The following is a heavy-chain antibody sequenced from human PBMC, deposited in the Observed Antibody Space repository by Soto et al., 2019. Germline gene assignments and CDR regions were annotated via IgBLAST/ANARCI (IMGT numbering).Heavy chain of an antibody. CDR1: GVSITSYY. V-gene: IGHV4-59*08. J-gene: IGHJ3*01. Sequence: QVQMQESGPGLVKPSETLSLTCTVSGVSITSYYWNWIRQIPEKGLEWIGFIHYSGGSKFNPSLKGRLSMSVDTSKSQYSLRLNFLTAADTAIYYCARWGDTAGICLPVFDVWGQGAMVTVSS. CDR2: IHYSGGS. CDR3: ARWGDTAGICLPVFDV. D-gene: IGHD2-21*02.